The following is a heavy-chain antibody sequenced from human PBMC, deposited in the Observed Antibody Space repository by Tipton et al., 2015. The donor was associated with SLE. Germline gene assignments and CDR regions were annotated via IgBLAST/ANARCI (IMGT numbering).Heavy chain of an antibody. CDR1: GFTVSSNY. V-gene: IGHV3-53*05. Sequence: SLRLSCAASGFTVSSNYMSWVRQAPGKGLECVSVIYSGGSTYYADSVKGRFTISRDNSKNTLYLQMNSLRAEDTAVYYCARALIVGAPTGYYYYGMDVWGQGTTVTVSS. CDR2: IYSGGST. D-gene: IGHD1-26*01. J-gene: IGHJ6*02. CDR3: ARALIVGAPTGYYYYGMDV.